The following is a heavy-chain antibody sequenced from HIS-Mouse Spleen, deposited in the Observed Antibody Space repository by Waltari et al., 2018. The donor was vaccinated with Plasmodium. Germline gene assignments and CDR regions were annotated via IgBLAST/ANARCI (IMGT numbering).Heavy chain of an antibody. CDR1: GFTFSSYA. J-gene: IGHJ4*02. Sequence: EVQLLESGGGLVHPGGSLRLSCAASGFTFSSYAMSWVRRAPGKGLGWVAVISGSGGSTYYADSVKGRFTISRDNSKNTLYLQMNSLRAEDTAVYYCAKTIKYYDILTGYPFDYWGQGTLVTVSS. CDR3: AKTIKYYDILTGYPFDY. V-gene: IGHV3-23*01. CDR2: ISGSGGST. D-gene: IGHD3-9*01.